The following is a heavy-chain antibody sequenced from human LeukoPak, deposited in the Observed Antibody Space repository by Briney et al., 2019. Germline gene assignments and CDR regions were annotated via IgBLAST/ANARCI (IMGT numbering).Heavy chain of an antibody. CDR3: ARGVNTYLWFGGDYMDV. D-gene: IGHD3-16*01. CDR1: GYTFTSYD. Sequence: ASVKVSCKASGYTFTSYDINWVRQATGQGLGWMGWMNPNSGNTGYAQKFQGRVTITRNTSISTAYMELSSLRSEDTAVYYCARGVNTYLWFGGDYMDVWGKGSTVTVSS. V-gene: IGHV1-8*03. J-gene: IGHJ6*03. CDR2: MNPNSGNT.